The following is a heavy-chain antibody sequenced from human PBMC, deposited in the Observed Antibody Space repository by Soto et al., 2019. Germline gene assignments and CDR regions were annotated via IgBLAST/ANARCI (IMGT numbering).Heavy chain of an antibody. CDR3: ARVGAYCVSTSCHDY. V-gene: IGHV1-2*04. CDR2: INPNSGGT. Sequence: GASVKVSCKASGCTFTGYYMHWVRQAPGQGLEWMGWINPNSGGTNYAQKFQGWVTMTRDTSISTAYMELSRLRSDDTAVYYCARVGAYCVSTSCHDYWGQGTLVTVSS. J-gene: IGHJ4*02. CDR1: GCTFTGYY. D-gene: IGHD2-2*01.